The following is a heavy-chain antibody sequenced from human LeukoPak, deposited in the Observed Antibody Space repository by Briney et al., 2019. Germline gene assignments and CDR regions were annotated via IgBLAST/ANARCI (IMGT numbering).Heavy chain of an antibody. D-gene: IGHD2-2*01. CDR2: IYYSGST. CDR1: GGSISSYY. Sequence: PSETLSLTCTASGGSISSYYWSWIRQPPGKGLEWIGYIYYSGSTNYNPSLKSRVTISVDTSKNQFSLKLSSVTAADTAVYYCARELGYCSSTSCYGAFGIWGQGTMVTVSS. J-gene: IGHJ3*02. V-gene: IGHV4-59*01. CDR3: ARELGYCSSTSCYGAFGI.